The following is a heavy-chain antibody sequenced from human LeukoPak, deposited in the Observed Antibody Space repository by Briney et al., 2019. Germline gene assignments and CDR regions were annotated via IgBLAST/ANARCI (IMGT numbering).Heavy chain of an antibody. CDR2: ISSNGGST. D-gene: IGHD1-26*01. CDR1: GYTFTSYA. CDR3: ARTSGSYRPFDY. V-gene: IGHV3-64*01. Sequence: SCKASGYTFTSYAMHWVRQAPGKGLEYVSAISSNGGSTYYANSVKGRFTISRDNSKNTLYLQMGSLRAEDMAVYYCARTSGSYRPFDYWGQGTLVTVSS. J-gene: IGHJ4*02.